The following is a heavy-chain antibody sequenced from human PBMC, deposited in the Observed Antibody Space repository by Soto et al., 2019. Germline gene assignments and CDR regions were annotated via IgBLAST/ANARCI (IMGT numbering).Heavy chain of an antibody. J-gene: IGHJ6*02. V-gene: IGHV3-30-3*01. CDR2: ISYDGSNK. CDR1: GFTFSSYA. CDR3: ARERVGTIGEKDYYYGMDV. D-gene: IGHD1-26*01. Sequence: QVQLVESGGGVVQPGRSLRLSCAASGFTFSSYAMHWVRQAPGKGLEWVAVISYDGSNKYYADSVKGRFTISRANSKNTLYLQMNSLRAEDTAVYYCARERVGTIGEKDYYYGMDVWGQGTTVTVSS.